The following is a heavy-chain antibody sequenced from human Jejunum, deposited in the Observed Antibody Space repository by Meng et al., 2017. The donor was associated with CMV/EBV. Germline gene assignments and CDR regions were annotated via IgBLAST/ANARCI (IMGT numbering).Heavy chain of an antibody. D-gene: IGHD1-26*01. Sequence: EVQLVESGGDLVKPGGSLRPSCVASGFTFSNAWMSWVRQVPGRGLEWVGRIKKKRAGETTDYAVSVQGRFTISRDDSKNTLYLQMNSLKVEDTAVYYCTADESVGAPTWGHCGQGTLCTVSS. CDR2: IKKKRAGETT. J-gene: IGHJ4*02. CDR1: GFTFSNAW. V-gene: IGHV3-15*01. CDR3: TADESVGAPTWGH.